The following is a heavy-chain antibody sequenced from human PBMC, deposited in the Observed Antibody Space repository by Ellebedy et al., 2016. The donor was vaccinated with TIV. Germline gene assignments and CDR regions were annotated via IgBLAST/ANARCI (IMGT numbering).Heavy chain of an antibody. CDR1: GFTFNSYS. J-gene: IGHJ4*02. Sequence: GESLKISCAASGFTFNSYSMNWVRQAPGKGLEWVSSISSSSTYTNYADSVKGRFTISRDNAKNTVYLQINSLGAEDTAMYYCAKDLHILAADYWGQGTLVTVSS. CDR3: AKDLHILAADY. CDR2: ISSSSTYT. V-gene: IGHV3-21*01. D-gene: IGHD5-12*01.